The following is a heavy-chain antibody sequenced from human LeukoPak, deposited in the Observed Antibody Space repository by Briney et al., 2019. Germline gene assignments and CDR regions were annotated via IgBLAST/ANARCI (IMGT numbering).Heavy chain of an antibody. J-gene: IGHJ4*02. CDR2: INHSRST. CDR3: ARSSGIAAAGTFDY. CDR1: GGSFSGYY. V-gene: IGHV4-34*01. Sequence: SETLSLTCAVYGGSFSGYYWSWIRQPPGKGLEWIGEINHSRSTNYNPSLKSRVTISVDTSKNQFSLKLSSVTAADTAVYYCARSSGIAAAGTFDYWGQGTLVTVSS. D-gene: IGHD6-13*01.